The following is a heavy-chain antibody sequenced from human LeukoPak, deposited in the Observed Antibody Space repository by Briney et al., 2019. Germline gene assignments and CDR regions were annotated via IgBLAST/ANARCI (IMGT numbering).Heavy chain of an antibody. D-gene: IGHD5-18*01. V-gene: IGHV4-39*07. CDR3: ARGGYSYGYFDY. CDR1: GASISSGRNY. CDR2: IYSSGNT. J-gene: IGHJ4*02. Sequence: TTSETLSLTCTVSGASISSGRNYWGWIRQSPGKGLEWIASIYSSGNTYYNPSLQSRVTISVDTSKNQFSLKLSSVTAADTAVYYCARGGYSYGYFDYWGQGTLVTVSS.